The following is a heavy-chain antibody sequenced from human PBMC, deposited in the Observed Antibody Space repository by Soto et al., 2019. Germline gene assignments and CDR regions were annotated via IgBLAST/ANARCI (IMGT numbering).Heavy chain of an antibody. CDR1: GFTFARYW. CDR3: ARDEGGNGYYACPSYSAMDV. CDR2: INEDGSEK. D-gene: IGHD3-3*01. V-gene: IGHV3-7*03. Sequence: EVQLVESGGGLVQPGGSLRLSCAASGFTFARYWMNWVRQAPGKGLEWLANINEDGSEKFYVDSVKGRFTISRDNAQNSVYLQMNSLRAEDTAIYYCARDEGGNGYYACPSYSAMDVWGQGTTVTVSS. J-gene: IGHJ6*02.